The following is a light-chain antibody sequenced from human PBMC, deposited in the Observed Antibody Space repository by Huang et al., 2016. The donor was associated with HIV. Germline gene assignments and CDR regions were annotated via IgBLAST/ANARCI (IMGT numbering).Light chain of an antibody. CDR1: QYVADAY. CDR3: QQCGDSTWT. Sequence: EIVLTQSPGSLSLSPGDRATLSCRASQYVADAYVAWYRHIPGQSPRLLIYGASRRAPGIPDRFSGSGFSTDFNLTISRLEPEDFAVYYCQQCGDSTWTFGQGTKVEVK. CDR2: GAS. V-gene: IGKV3-20*01. J-gene: IGKJ1*01.